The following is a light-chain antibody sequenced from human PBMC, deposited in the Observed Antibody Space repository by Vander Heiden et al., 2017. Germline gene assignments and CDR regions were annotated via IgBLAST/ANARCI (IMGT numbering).Light chain of an antibody. Sequence: QSVLTQPPSVSGAPGQRVTISCTGSSSNIGAGYDVHWYQQLPGTAPNLLIYGNSHRPSGVPDRFSGSKSGTSASLAITGLQAEDEADYYCQSYDSSLSGFVVFGGGTKLTVL. CDR2: GNS. CDR1: SSNIGAGYD. V-gene: IGLV1-40*01. CDR3: QSYDSSLSGFVV. J-gene: IGLJ2*01.